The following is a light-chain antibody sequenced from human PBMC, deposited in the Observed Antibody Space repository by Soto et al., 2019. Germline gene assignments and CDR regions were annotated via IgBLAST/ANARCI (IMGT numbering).Light chain of an antibody. V-gene: IGKV3-15*01. CDR3: QQYDIWPPYT. J-gene: IGKJ2*01. CDR2: DAS. CDR1: QNIRSS. Sequence: EVVMAQSPASLAASPGDRVTRCCRGSQNIRSSLAWYQQRPGQAPRLLIYDASTRATGIPPRFSGGGSGTEFTVTISSLQSEDFAIYYCQQYDIWPPYTFGQGTKVDIK.